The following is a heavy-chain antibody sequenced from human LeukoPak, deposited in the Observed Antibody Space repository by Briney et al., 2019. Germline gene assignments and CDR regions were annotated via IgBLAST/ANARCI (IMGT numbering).Heavy chain of an antibody. D-gene: IGHD5-24*01. V-gene: IGHV3-9*01. CDR3: TRATLTVDY. Sequence: GGSLRLSCAASGFTFDDYAMHWVRQAPGKGLEWVSGISWNSGSIGYADSVKGRFTISRDNAKNSLYLQMNSLRVEDTAVYYCTRATLTVDYWGQGTLVTVSS. J-gene: IGHJ4*02. CDR2: ISWNSGSI. CDR1: GFTFDDYA.